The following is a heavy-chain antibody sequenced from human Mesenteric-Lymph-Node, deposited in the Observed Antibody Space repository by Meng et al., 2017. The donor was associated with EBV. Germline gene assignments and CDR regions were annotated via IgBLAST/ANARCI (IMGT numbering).Heavy chain of an antibody. Sequence: GESGGHLVLPWGSLRLSCAASGFTFSNYWMHWVRQAPGKGLVWVSRINTDATSTYYADSVKGRFTISRDNAKNTLYLQMNSLRAEDTAMYYCARERRVGWGQGTLVTVSS. J-gene: IGHJ4*02. CDR3: ARERRVG. CDR1: GFTFSNYW. CDR2: INTDATST. V-gene: IGHV3-74*01.